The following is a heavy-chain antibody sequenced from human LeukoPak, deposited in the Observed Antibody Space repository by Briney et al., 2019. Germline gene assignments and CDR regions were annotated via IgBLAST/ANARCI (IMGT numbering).Heavy chain of an antibody. V-gene: IGHV4-4*07. Sequence: PSETLSLTCTVSGGSISSYYWSWIRQPAGKGLEWIGRIYTSGSTNYNPSLKSRVTMSVDTSKNQFSLKLSSVTAADTAVYYCARDLYYYDSSGYYPNDYWGQGTLVTVSS. D-gene: IGHD3-22*01. CDR3: ARDLYYYDSSGYYPNDY. CDR1: GGSISSYY. J-gene: IGHJ4*02. CDR2: IYTSGST.